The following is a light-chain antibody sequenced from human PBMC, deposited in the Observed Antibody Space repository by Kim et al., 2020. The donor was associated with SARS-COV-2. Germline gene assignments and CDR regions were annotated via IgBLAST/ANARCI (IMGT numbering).Light chain of an antibody. CDR2: AAS. J-gene: IGKJ3*01. V-gene: IGKV1-39*01. CDR3: QQSYITPFT. CDR1: QSISSH. Sequence: ASVGDIVTITCRTTQSISSHLNWYQQKPGRAPKLLISAASTLQGGVPSRFSGSGSETDFTLTISSLQPEDFATYFCQQSYITPFTFGPGTKVDIK.